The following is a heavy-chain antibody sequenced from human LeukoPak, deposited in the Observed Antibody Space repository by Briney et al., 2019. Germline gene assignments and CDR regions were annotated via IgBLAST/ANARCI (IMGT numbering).Heavy chain of an antibody. D-gene: IGHD4-17*01. CDR1: GGSFSGYY. V-gene: IGHV4-34*01. CDR3: ARETYGRYFDY. J-gene: IGHJ4*02. CDR2: INHSGST. Sequence: PSETLSLTCAVYGGSFSGYYWSWIRQPPGKGLEWIGEINHSGSTNYNPSLKSRVTISVDTSKNQFSLKLSSVTAADTAVYYCARETYGRYFDYWGQGTLVTVSS.